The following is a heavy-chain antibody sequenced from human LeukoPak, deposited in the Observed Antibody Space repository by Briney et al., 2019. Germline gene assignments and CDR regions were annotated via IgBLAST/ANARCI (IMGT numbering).Heavy chain of an antibody. Sequence: GGSLRLSCAASGFTFSSYSMNWVRQAPGKGLEWVSSISSSSSYIYYADSVKGRFTISRDNAKNPLYLQMNSLRAEDTAVYYCAKDYHYYGSGSYYPRPIDYWGQGTLVTVSS. CDR3: AKDYHYYGSGSYYPRPIDY. D-gene: IGHD3-10*01. V-gene: IGHV3-21*04. J-gene: IGHJ4*02. CDR1: GFTFSSYS. CDR2: ISSSSSYI.